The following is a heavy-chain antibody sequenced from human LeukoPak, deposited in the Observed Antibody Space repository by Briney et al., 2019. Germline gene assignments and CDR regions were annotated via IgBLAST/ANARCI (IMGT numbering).Heavy chain of an antibody. V-gene: IGHV4-61*02. J-gene: IGHJ5*02. Sequence: PSETLSLTCTVSGGSISSGSHYGSWLRQPGGKGREWIGSIYTSGKTNNNPSRKSGVTISLDTSNNQFSLNLSSVTAADTAVYYCAGEVGGSWFDPWGLGTLVTVSS. D-gene: IGHD1-26*01. CDR1: GGSISSGSHY. CDR2: IYTSGKT. CDR3: AGEVGGSWFDP.